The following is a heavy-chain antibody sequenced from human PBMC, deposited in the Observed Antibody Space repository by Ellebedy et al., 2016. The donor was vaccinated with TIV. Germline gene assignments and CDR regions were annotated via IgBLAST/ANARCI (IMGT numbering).Heavy chain of an antibody. CDR1: GFTFSSYW. Sequence: GESLKISCAASGFTFSSYWMTWVRQAPGKGLEWVSAISVSGGTTYYADSVKGRFTISRDNSKNTLYLQMNSLRAEDTAIYYCAKASDWGNYFDYWGQGTLVTVSS. V-gene: IGHV3-23*01. J-gene: IGHJ4*02. D-gene: IGHD7-27*01. CDR3: AKASDWGNYFDY. CDR2: ISVSGGTT.